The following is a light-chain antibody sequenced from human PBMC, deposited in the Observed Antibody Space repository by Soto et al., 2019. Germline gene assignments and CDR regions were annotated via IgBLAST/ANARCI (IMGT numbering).Light chain of an antibody. Sequence: DIQMTQSPSTLSASVGDRVTITCRASQNIRTWLAWYQQKPGKAPELLIYSASGLESGVPSRFSGSGFGTESTLPISSLRPDDFATYYCQEYNGNSGLTFGGGTKVEIK. CDR1: QNIRTW. V-gene: IGKV1-5*03. CDR2: SAS. CDR3: QEYNGNSGLT. J-gene: IGKJ4*01.